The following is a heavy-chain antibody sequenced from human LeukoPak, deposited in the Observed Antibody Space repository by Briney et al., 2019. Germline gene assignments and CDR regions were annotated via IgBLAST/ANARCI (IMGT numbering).Heavy chain of an antibody. D-gene: IGHD3-16*01. CDR1: GFIFSSYG. CDR2: ISYDGSDK. V-gene: IGHV3-30*03. CDR3: ARDQGAWGYGYNFDY. J-gene: IGHJ4*02. Sequence: PGGSLRLSCAASGFIFSSYGMHWVRQAPGKGLEWVAVISYDGSDKYYADSVKGRFTISRDNSKNTLHLQMISLRAEDTAVYYCARDQGAWGYGYNFDYWGQGTLVTVSS.